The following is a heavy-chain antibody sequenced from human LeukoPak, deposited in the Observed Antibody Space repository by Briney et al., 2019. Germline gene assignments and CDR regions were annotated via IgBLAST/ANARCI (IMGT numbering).Heavy chain of an antibody. CDR3: ASGYYYDSSGLIDY. J-gene: IGHJ4*02. D-gene: IGHD3-22*01. Sequence: ASVKVSCKASGGTFSSYAISWVRQAPGQGLEWMGRIIPILGIANYAQKFQGRVTITADKSTSTAYMELSSLRSEDTAVYYCASGYYYDSSGLIDYWGQGTLVTVSS. CDR1: GGTFSSYA. V-gene: IGHV1-69*04. CDR2: IIPILGIA.